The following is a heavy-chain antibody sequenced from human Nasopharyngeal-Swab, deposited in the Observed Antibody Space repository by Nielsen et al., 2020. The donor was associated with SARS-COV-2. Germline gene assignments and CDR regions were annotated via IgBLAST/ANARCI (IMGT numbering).Heavy chain of an antibody. J-gene: IGHJ6*02. CDR2: INPSGGST. Sequence: WVRQAPGQGLEWMGIINPSGGSTSYAQKFQGRVTMTRDTSTSTVYMELSSLRFEDTAVYYCAREDYYDSSGYPPYYYYGMDVWGQGTTVTVSS. V-gene: IGHV1-46*01. D-gene: IGHD3-22*01. CDR3: AREDYYDSSGYPPYYYYGMDV.